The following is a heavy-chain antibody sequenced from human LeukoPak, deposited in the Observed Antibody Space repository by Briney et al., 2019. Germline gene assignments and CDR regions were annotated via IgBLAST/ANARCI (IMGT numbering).Heavy chain of an antibody. CDR1: GYTFTDYY. CDR3: ARATHNTGSYVSDY. D-gene: IGHD1-26*01. Sequence: ASVKVSCKASGYTFTDYYMHWVRQAPGQGLEWMGWIDPKSGGTNYAQKFKGRVTMTRDTSISAGYMELSGLRPDDTAVYYCARATHNTGSYVSDYWGQGTLVTVSS. CDR2: IDPKSGGT. J-gene: IGHJ4*02. V-gene: IGHV1-2*02.